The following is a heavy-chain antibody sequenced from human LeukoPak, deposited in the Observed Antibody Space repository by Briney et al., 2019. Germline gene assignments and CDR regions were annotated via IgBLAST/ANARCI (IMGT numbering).Heavy chain of an antibody. J-gene: IGHJ4*02. CDR2: IYYSGST. CDR1: GGSISSYY. D-gene: IGHD3-10*01. V-gene: IGHV4-59*08. CDR3: ARHSLGYYGSGSFDY. Sequence: SETLSLTCAVSGGSISSYYWSRIRQPPGKGLEWIGYIYYSGSTNYNPSLKSRVTISVDTSKNQFSLKLSSVTAADTAVYYCARHSLGYYGSGSFDYWGQGTLVTVSS.